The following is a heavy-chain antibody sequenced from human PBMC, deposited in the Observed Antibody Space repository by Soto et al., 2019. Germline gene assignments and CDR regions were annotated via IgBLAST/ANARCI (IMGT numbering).Heavy chain of an antibody. CDR1: GYTFTSYA. V-gene: IGHV1-3*01. Sequence: QVQLVQSGAEVKKPGASVKVSCKASGYTFTSYAMHWVRQAPGQRLEWMGWINAGNGNTKYSQKFQGRVTITRDTSASTAYMELSSLRSEDTAVYYCARETVITFGGVIVSNYFDYWGQETLVTVSS. CDR2: INAGNGNT. CDR3: ARETVITFGGVIVSNYFDY. D-gene: IGHD3-16*02. J-gene: IGHJ4*02.